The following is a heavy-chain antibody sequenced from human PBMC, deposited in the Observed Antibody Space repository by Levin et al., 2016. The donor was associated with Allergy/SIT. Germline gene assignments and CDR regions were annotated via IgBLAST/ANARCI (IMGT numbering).Heavy chain of an antibody. D-gene: IGHD3-22*01. J-gene: IGHJ4*02. V-gene: IGHV3-48*02. CDR1: GFTFGTHG. CDR3: ARNFDTSGYYYVPLFDS. Sequence: GESLKISCAASGFTFGTHGLSWVRQAPGEGLEWIAYINIRGNILYYADSVRGRFTISRDNAGNSLFLEMNTLRDEDTAVYYCARNFDTSGYYYVPLFDSWGQGTLVTVST. CDR2: INIRGNIL.